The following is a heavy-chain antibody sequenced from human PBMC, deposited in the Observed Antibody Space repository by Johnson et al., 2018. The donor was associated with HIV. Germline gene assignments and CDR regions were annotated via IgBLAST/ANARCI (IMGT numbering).Heavy chain of an antibody. J-gene: IGHJ3*02. D-gene: IGHD3-10*01. CDR2: ISSSGSTI. CDR1: GFTFSDYY. V-gene: IGHV3-11*04. Sequence: QVQLVESGGGLVKPGGSLRLSCAASGFTFSDYYMSWIRQAPGKGLEWVSYISSSGSTIFYADSVKGRFTISRDNAKNSLFLQMNSLRAEDTAVYYCAGGFYYGSGSYHGPFDIWGQGTMVTVSS. CDR3: AGGFYYGSGSYHGPFDI.